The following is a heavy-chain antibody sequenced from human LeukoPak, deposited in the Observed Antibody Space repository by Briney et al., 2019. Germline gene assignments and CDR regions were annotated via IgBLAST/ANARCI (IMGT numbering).Heavy chain of an antibody. J-gene: IGHJ4*02. CDR1: GGSFSGNY. V-gene: IGHV4-34*01. D-gene: IGHD3-10*01. CDR2: INHSRST. CDR3: ARGAFAGGSGSYYQKKFDY. Sequence: SETLSLICAVYGGSFSGNYWSWIRQPPGKGLEWIGEINHSRSTNYNPSLKRRVTMSVDTSKNQFSLKLSSVTAADTAVYYCARGAFAGGSGSYYQKKFDYWGQGTLVTVSS.